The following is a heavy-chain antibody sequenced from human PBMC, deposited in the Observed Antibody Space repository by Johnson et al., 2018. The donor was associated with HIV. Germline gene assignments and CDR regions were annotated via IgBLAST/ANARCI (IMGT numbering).Heavy chain of an antibody. V-gene: IGHV3-7*02. J-gene: IGHJ3*02. Sequence: VQLVESGGGLVQPGGSLRLSCEVSGFTFTFYWMSWVRQSPGKGLEWVANIKKDGSEKYYVDSVKGRFTISRDNAKSTLYLLMNYLTPEDTAMYYCAVGIQLWFASEGDAFDIWGQGAMVSVSS. CDR1: GFTFTFYW. CDR3: AVGIQLWFASEGDAFDI. D-gene: IGHD5-18*01. CDR2: IKKDGSEK.